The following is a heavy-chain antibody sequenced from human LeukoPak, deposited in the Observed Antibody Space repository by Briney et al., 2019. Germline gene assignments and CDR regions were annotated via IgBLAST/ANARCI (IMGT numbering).Heavy chain of an antibody. CDR3: ARVRNGAFDI. CDR1: GVTFSGYW. V-gene: IGHV3-74*01. CDR2: ISSDGSST. Sequence: PGGSLRLSCAASGVTFSGYWMHWVRQPPGKGLVWVSRISSDGSSTSYADSVKGRFTISRDNAKNTLYLQVNSLRAEDTAVYYCARVRNGAFDIWGQGTMVTVSS. D-gene: IGHD3-10*01. J-gene: IGHJ3*02.